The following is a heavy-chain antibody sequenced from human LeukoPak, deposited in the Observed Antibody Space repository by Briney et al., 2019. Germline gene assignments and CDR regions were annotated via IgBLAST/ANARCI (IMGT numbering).Heavy chain of an antibody. CDR2: INPSGGST. Sequence: ASVKVSCKASGYTFTSYYMHWVRQAPGQGLEWMGIINPSGGSTSYAQKFQGRVTMTRDTSTSTVYMELSSLRSEDTAVYYCARDPGREYDVDTAMGSPPDRYFDLWGRGTLVTVSS. J-gene: IGHJ2*01. V-gene: IGHV1-46*01. D-gene: IGHD5-18*01. CDR3: ARDPGREYDVDTAMGSPPDRYFDL. CDR1: GYTFTSYY.